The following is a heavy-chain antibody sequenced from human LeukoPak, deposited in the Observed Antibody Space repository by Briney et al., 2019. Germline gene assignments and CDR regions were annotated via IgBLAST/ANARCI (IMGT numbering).Heavy chain of an antibody. J-gene: IGHJ4*02. CDR1: GYTFTSDY. CDR2: INPSGGRT. D-gene: IGHD3-3*01. V-gene: IGHV1-46*01. Sequence: ASVKVSCKASGYTFTSDYIHWVRQAPGQGLEWLGIINPSGGRTTYGQNFQGRVTMTRDTSTSTVYMELSSLRSEDTAVYYCARGSRFLDYGGQGTLVTVSS. CDR3: ARGSRFLDY.